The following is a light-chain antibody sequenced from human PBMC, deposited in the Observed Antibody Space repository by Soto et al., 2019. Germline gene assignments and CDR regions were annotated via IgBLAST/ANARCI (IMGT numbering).Light chain of an antibody. CDR3: SSYTSNSALYV. V-gene: IGLV2-14*01. Sequence: QSALAQPASVSGSPGQSITISCTGTNSDVGGYNYVSWYQQHPGKAPELMIYEVSHRPSGVSNRFSGSKSDNTASLTISGLQAEDRADYYCSSYTSNSALYVFGAGTKVTVL. CDR1: NSDVGGYNY. J-gene: IGLJ1*01. CDR2: EVS.